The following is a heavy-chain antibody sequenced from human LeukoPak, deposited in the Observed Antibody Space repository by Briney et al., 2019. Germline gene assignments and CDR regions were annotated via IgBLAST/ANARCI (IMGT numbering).Heavy chain of an antibody. D-gene: IGHD1-1*01. Sequence: SETLSLTCTVSGGSISSSSYYWGWIRQPPWKGLEWFGATYYSGNTYYNASLKSRVNISVDTSKKQFPLNLRSVNAPDTAVYYCARGANANFSWNDAINNWFDPWGQGTQVTVSS. CDR1: GGSISSSSYY. CDR2: TYYSGNT. J-gene: IGHJ5*02. CDR3: ARGANANFSWNDAINNWFDP. V-gene: IGHV4-39*01.